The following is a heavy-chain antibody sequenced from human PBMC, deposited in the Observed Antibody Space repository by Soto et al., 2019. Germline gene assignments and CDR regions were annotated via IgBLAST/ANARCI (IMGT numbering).Heavy chain of an antibody. CDR2: MGGSNDDT. Sequence: GGSLRLSCAASGFTFSIFAMSWVRQAPGKGLVWVSGMGGSNDDTYYADSVKGRFTISRDNAKNSLYLQMNSLRAEDTAVYHCARDLYVRGTPVPKSAALYGMDVWGQGTTVTVSS. V-gene: IGHV3-23*01. CDR1: GFTFSIFA. D-gene: IGHD3-16*01. J-gene: IGHJ6*02. CDR3: ARDLYVRGTPVPKSAALYGMDV.